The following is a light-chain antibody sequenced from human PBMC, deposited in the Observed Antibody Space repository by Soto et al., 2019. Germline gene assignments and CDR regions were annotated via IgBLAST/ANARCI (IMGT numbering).Light chain of an antibody. CDR2: KAS. CDR3: QQYNSYSRT. V-gene: IGKV1-5*03. Sequence: DIQMTQSPSTLSASVGDRVTITCRASQSISSWLAWYQQKPGKAPKHLIYKASSLESGVPSRFSGSVSGTEFTLTITSLQPDDFANYYCQQYNSYSRTFGQGTKVEIK. J-gene: IGKJ1*01. CDR1: QSISSW.